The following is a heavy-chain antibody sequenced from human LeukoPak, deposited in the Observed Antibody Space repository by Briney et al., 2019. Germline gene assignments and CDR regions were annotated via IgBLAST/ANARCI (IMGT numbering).Heavy chain of an antibody. CDR2: ISPSGDIT. V-gene: IGHV3-23*01. J-gene: IGHJ3*02. D-gene: IGHD5-24*01. CDR3: ARSGLQFDAFDI. CDR1: GFIFSRHG. Sequence: PGGSLRLSCAASGFIFSRHGMNWVRQAPGKGLEWVSGISPSGDITYHADSVKGRFTISRDNSKNTLYLQMNSLRAEDTAVYYCARSGLQFDAFDIWGQGTMVTVSS.